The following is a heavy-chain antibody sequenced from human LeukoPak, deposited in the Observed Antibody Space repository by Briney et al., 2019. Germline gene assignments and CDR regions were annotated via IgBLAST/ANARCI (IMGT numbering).Heavy chain of an antibody. J-gene: IGHJ4*02. V-gene: IGHV5-10-1*01. D-gene: IGHD3-10*01. Sequence: GASLRISCKGSGSSFTSYWISWVRPLPGKGLEWMGRIDPSDSYTNYSPSFQGHVTISADKSISTAYLQWSSLKASDTAMYYGARRRYYGSGPYYFDYWGQGTLGTGSS. CDR1: GSSFTSYW. CDR3: ARRRYYGSGPYYFDY. CDR2: IDPSDSYT.